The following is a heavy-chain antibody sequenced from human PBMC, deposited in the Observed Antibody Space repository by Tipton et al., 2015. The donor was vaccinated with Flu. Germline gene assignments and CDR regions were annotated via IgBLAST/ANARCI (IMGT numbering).Heavy chain of an antibody. CDR2: IYYSGST. CDR3: ARDRVEYSSPYYYYYRDV. CDR1: GGSISSYY. J-gene: IGHJ6*03. D-gene: IGHD6-6*01. Sequence: TLSLTCTVSGGSISSYYWSWIRQPPGKGLEWIGYIYYSGSTNYNPSLKSRVTISVDTSKNQFSLKLSSVTAADTAVYYCARDRVEYSSPYYYYYRDVWGKGTTVTVSS. V-gene: IGHV4-59*01.